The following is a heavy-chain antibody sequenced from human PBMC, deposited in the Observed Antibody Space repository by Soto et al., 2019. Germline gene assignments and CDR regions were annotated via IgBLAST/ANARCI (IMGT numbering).Heavy chain of an antibody. CDR3: AHSRNLITEDAQVGDFDY. V-gene: IGHV2-5*02. Sequence: QINLKESGPTLVKPTQPLTLTCSFSGFSLTTAGVGVGWVRQSPGEALEWLALIYWDDDERYSPYLKTRLTITKDTSKNQVVLKMTNMAPVDTATYYCAHSRNLITEDAQVGDFDYWGQGTLVTVSS. J-gene: IGHJ4*02. CDR2: IYWDDDE. CDR1: GFSLTTAGVG. D-gene: IGHD3-10*01.